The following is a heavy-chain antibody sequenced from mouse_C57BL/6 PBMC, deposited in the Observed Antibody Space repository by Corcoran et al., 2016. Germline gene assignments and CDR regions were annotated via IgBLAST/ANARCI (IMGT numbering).Heavy chain of an antibody. CDR3: ARALLRLWYFDV. D-gene: IGHD1-2*01. CDR1: GYSITSGYY. J-gene: IGHJ1*03. CDR2: ISYDGSN. Sequence: DVQLQESGPGLVKPSQSLSLTCSVTGYSITSGYYWNWIRQFPGNKLEWMGYISYDGSNNYNPSLKNRISITRDTSKNQFFLKLNSVTTEDTATYYCARALLRLWYFDVWGTGTTVTVSS. V-gene: IGHV3-6*01.